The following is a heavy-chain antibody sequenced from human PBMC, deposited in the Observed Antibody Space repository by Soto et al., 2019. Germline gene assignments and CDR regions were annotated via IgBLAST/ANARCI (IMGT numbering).Heavy chain of an antibody. Sequence: SETLSLTCAVYGGSFSGYYWSWMRQPPGKGLEWIGEINHSGSTNYNPSLKSRVTISVDTSKNQFSLKLSSVTAADTAVYYCARVGGGRAFDIWGQGTMVTVSS. CDR2: INHSGST. J-gene: IGHJ3*02. CDR3: ARVGGGRAFDI. V-gene: IGHV4-34*01. CDR1: GGSFSGYY.